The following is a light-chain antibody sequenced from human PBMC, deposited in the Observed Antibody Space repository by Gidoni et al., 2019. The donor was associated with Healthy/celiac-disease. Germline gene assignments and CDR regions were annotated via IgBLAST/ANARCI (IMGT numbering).Light chain of an antibody. CDR2: AAA. CDR1: QSISSY. J-gene: IGKJ1*01. V-gene: IGKV1-39*01. CDR3: QQSYSTPWT. Sequence: DIQMNQSPSSLSASVGDRVTITCRASQSISSYLNWYQQKPGKDTKLLIYAAASLQSGVPSRFSGSASGPVFTLTSSSLQPEDFATYYCQQSYSTPWTFGQGTKVEIK.